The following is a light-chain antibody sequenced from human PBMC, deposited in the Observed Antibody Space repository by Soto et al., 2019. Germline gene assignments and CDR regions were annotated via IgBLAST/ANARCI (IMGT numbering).Light chain of an antibody. CDR1: QSVNNN. CDR3: QQYNKLPLT. J-gene: IGKJ3*01. CDR2: SAS. Sequence: IVLTPSAGTLALSPGERATLSCTASQSVNNNVAWYQQKPGHTPRLLIYSASIGATGTPARFSGSGSGSDFTLTISSLQSEDFAVYYCQQYNKLPLTFGPGTKVDIK. V-gene: IGKV3-15*01.